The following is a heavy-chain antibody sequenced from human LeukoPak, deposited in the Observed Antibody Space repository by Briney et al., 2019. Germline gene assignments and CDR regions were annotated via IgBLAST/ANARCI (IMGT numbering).Heavy chain of an antibody. V-gene: IGHV3-23*01. CDR2: ISGSGDTT. CDR1: GFNFTTYA. D-gene: IGHD3-22*01. J-gene: IGHJ4*02. Sequence: PGGSLRLSCAASGFNFTTYAMSWVRQAPGKGLEWVSGISGSGDTTYYADSVKGRFTISRDTPKNTLYLLMNSLRVEDTAVYYCARDRSDSSAWYAGSHWGQGTLVTVSS. CDR3: ARDRSDSSAWYAGSH.